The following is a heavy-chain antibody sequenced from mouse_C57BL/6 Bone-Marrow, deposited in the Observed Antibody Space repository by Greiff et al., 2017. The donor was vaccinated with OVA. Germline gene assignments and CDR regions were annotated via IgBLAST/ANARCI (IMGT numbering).Heavy chain of an antibody. CDR3: ARHSWAWFAY. D-gene: IGHD1-1*01. J-gene: IGHJ3*01. V-gene: IGHV5-6*01. CDR2: ISSGGSYT. Sequence: EVQLQQSGGDLVKPGGSLKLSCAASGFTFSSYGMSWVRQTPDKRLEWVATISSGGSYTYYPDSVKGRFTISRDNAKNTLYLQMSSLKSEDTAMYYCARHSWAWFAYWGQGTLVTVSA. CDR1: GFTFSSYG.